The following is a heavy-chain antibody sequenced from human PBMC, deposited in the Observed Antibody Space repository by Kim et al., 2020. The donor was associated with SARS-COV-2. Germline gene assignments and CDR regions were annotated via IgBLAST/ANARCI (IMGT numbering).Heavy chain of an antibody. J-gene: IGHJ5*02. D-gene: IGHD2-8*02. Sequence: ASVKVSCKASGYSFADFAIHWLRRAPGERLEWLGRLNPNNGNTEYSRNFQGRVAFSRDSYATTAYMELARLSSQDTATYFCARDDGNDWCLNLWGQGSLVIVSS. CDR3: ARDDGNDWCLNL. V-gene: IGHV1-3*01. CDR2: LNPNNGNT. CDR1: GYSFADFA.